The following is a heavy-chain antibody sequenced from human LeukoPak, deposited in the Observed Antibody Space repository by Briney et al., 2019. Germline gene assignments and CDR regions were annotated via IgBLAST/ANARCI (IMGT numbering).Heavy chain of an antibody. CDR3: AGLRGYDYVWGSR. CDR2: ISASGTST. J-gene: IGHJ4*02. V-gene: IGHV3-23*01. CDR1: GFTMSSYA. D-gene: IGHD3-16*01. Sequence: GGSQRLSCAASGFTMSSYAMSWVRQAPGKGLEWVSVISASGTSTYYADSVKGRFTISRDNSKSTLYLQMNSLRGEDTAIYYCAGLRGYDYVWGSRRGQGTLVPVSS.